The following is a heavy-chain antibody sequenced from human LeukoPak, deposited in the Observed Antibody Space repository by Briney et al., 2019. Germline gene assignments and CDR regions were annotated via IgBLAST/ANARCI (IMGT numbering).Heavy chain of an antibody. D-gene: IGHD6-13*01. CDR3: ARFVIAAAINWFDP. CDR1: GGSFSGYY. CDR2: INHSGST. V-gene: IGHV4-34*01. Sequence: SETLSLTCAVYGGSFSGYYWSWIRQPPGKGLEWIGEINHSGSTNYNPSLKSRVTISVDTSKNQFSLKLSSVTAADTAVYYCARFVIAAAINWFDPWGQGTLVTVSS. J-gene: IGHJ5*02.